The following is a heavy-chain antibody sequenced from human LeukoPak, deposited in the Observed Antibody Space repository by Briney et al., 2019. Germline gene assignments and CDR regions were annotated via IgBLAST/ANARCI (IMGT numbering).Heavy chain of an antibody. V-gene: IGHV4-30-4*08. CDR2: IYYSGST. CDR1: GGSISSGGYY. CDR3: ARGGDPSDAFDI. D-gene: IGHD2-21*02. Sequence: KPSETLSLTCTVSGGSISSGGYYWSWIRQHPGKGLEWIGYIYYSGSTYYNPSLKSRVTISVDTSKNQFSLKLCSVTAADTAVYYCARGGDPSDAFDIWGQGTMVTVSS. J-gene: IGHJ3*02.